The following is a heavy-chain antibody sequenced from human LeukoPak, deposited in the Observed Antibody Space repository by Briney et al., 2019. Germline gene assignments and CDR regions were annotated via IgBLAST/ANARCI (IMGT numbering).Heavy chain of an antibody. CDR1: GFTFSSYG. CDR2: IRYDGSNK. Sequence: GGSLRLSCAASGFTFSSYGMHWVRQAPGKGLEWVAFIRYDGSNKYYADSVKGRFTISRDNSKNTLYLQMNSLRAEDTAVYYCARDKDYGSGGLDYWGQGTLVTVSS. D-gene: IGHD3-10*01. V-gene: IGHV3-30*02. J-gene: IGHJ4*02. CDR3: ARDKDYGSGGLDY.